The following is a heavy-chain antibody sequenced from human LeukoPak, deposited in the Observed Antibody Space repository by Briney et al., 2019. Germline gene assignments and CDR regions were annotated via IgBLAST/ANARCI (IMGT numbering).Heavy chain of an antibody. V-gene: IGHV1-8*01. D-gene: IGHD2-15*01. CDR3: ARGHHPYCSGDSCYSFLYFHH. CDR1: GYTFTSYD. J-gene: IGHJ1*01. Sequence: ASVKVSCKASGYTFTSYDINWVRQATGQGLEWMGWMNPNSGNTGYAQKFQGRVTMTRDTSISTAYLELTTLRPDDTAVYYCARGHHPYCSGDSCYSFLYFHHWGQGTLVTVSS. CDR2: MNPNSGNT.